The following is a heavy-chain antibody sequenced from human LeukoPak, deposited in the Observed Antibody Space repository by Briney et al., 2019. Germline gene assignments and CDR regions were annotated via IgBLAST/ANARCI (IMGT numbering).Heavy chain of an antibody. D-gene: IGHD6-19*01. CDR3: ARALGIAVAGPFDY. Sequence: SETLSLTCAVYGGSFSGYYWSWIRQPPGKGLEWIGEINHSGSTNYNPSLKSRVTISVDTSKNQFSLKLSSVTAADTAVYYCARALGIAVAGPFDYWGQGTLVTVSS. J-gene: IGHJ4*02. V-gene: IGHV4-34*01. CDR1: GGSFSGYY. CDR2: INHSGST.